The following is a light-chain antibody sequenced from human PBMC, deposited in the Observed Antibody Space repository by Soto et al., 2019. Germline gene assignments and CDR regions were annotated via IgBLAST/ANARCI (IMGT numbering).Light chain of an antibody. CDR3: CSYVGRNTYV. CDR2: DVS. V-gene: IGLV2-11*01. CDR1: SSDVGGYNY. J-gene: IGLJ1*01. Sequence: QSALTQPRSASGSPGQSITTSCTGTSSDVGGYNYVSWYQQHPAKAPKLIIFDVSKRPSGVPNRFSGSKSGNTASLTISGLRAEDEADYYCCSYVGRNTYVFGTGTKVTVL.